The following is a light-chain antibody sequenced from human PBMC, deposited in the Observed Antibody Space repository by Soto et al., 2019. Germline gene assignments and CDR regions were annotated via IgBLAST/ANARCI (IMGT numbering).Light chain of an antibody. V-gene: IGKV3-20*01. CDR1: QSVSSSY. CDR2: GAS. Sequence: EIVLTQSPGTLSLSPGERAPLSCRASQSVSSSYLAWYQQKPGQAPRPLIYGASSRATGIPDRFSGSGSGTDFTLTISRLEPEDFAVYYCQQYGSSLYTFGQGTKLEIK. CDR3: QQYGSSLYT. J-gene: IGKJ2*01.